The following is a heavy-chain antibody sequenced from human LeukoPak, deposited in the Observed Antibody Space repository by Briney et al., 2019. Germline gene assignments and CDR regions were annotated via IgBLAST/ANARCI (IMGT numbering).Heavy chain of an antibody. CDR3: ARRKGNDYGDYFDY. V-gene: IGHV1-2*02. CDR1: GYTFSDYY. CDR2: INPNTGGT. D-gene: IGHD4-17*01. J-gene: IGHJ4*02. Sequence: ASVKVYCKASGYTFSDYYLHWLRQAPGQGLEWLGLINPNTGGTDYAQNFQGRVTMTRDTSISTAYMELNRLRSDDTAVYFCARRKGNDYGDYFDYWGQGTLVTVSS.